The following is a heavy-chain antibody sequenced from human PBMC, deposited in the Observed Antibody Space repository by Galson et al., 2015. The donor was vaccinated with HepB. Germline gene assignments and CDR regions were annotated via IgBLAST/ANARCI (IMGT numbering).Heavy chain of an antibody. J-gene: IGHJ5*02. Sequence: SLRLSCAASGFTFSSFYMSWVRQAPGKGLEWVANIKPDGSEKHFLDSVRGRFTISRDNAKNSIYLQMNNLRVEDTALYYCARDIPGGFDPWGQGTLVTVPS. CDR1: GFTFSSFY. CDR3: ARDIPGGFDP. V-gene: IGHV3-7*01. CDR2: IKPDGSEK.